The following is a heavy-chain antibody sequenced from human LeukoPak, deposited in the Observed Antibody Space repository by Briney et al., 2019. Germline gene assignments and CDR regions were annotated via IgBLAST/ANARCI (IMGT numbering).Heavy chain of an antibody. CDR1: GYTFADYY. J-gene: IGHJ4*02. CDR2: MNPNSGNT. CDR3: ARGLELRPLDY. V-gene: IGHV1-8*03. D-gene: IGHD1-7*01. Sequence: ASVKVSCKASGYTFADYYMNWVRQATGQGLEWMGWMNPNSGNTGYAQKFQGRVTITRNTSISTAYMELSSLRSEDTAVYYCARGLELRPLDYWGQGTLVTVSS.